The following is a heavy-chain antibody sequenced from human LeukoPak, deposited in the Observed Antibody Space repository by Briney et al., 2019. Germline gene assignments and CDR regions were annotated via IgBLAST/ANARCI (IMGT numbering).Heavy chain of an antibody. CDR3: ARAGWLQYYYFDY. J-gene: IGHJ4*02. Sequence: GASVKVSCKASGGTFSSYAISWVRQAPGQGLEWMGGIIPIFGTANYAQKFQGRVTITADKSTSTAYMELSSLRSEDTAVYYCARAGWLQYYYFDYWGQGTLVTVSS. V-gene: IGHV1-69*06. CDR1: GGTFSSYA. D-gene: IGHD5-24*01. CDR2: IIPIFGTA.